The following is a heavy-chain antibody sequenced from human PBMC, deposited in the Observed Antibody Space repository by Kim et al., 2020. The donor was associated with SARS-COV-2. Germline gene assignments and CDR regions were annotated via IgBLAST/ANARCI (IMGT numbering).Heavy chain of an antibody. J-gene: IGHJ4*02. CDR3: ARGPNYSPFDY. Sequence: YYADSVRGPFTIPRDNDKHSLFLQMNSLRAEDTAVYYCARGPNYSPFDYWGQGTLVTVSS. D-gene: IGHD4-4*01. V-gene: IGHV3-48*03.